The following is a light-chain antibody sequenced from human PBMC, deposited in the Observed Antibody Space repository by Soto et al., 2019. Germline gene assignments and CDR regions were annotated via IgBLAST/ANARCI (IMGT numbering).Light chain of an antibody. J-gene: IGKJ1*01. CDR3: QQYCSPPWT. CDR2: WAS. CDR1: QSILYSSNNENY. Sequence: DIVMTQSPDSLAVSLGERATINCKSSQSILYSSNNENYLAWYQQKPGQPPKLLIYWASTRESGVPDRFSGSGSGTDFTLTISSLQAEDVAVYYCQQYCSPPWTFGQGTKVEIK. V-gene: IGKV4-1*01.